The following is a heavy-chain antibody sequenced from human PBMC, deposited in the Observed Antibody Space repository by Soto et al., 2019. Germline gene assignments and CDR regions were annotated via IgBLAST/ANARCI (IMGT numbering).Heavy chain of an antibody. J-gene: IGHJ3*02. CDR3: ERSYYDFWSGYYISFDI. CDR1: GYTFTSYD. V-gene: IGHV1-8*01. CDR2: MNPNSGNT. D-gene: IGHD3-3*01. Sequence: QVQLVQSGAEVKKPGASVKVSCKASGYTFTSYDINWVRQATGQGLERMGWMNPNSGNTGYAQKFQGRVTMTRNTHISTAYMDRSSLRSEDTAVYYCERSYYDFWSGYYISFDIWGQGKKFTVSS.